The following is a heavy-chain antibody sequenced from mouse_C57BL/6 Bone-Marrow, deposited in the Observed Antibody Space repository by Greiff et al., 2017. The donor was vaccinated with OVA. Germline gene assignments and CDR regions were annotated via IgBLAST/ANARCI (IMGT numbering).Heavy chain of an antibody. CDR2: IWLYDAK. Sequence: QVTLKVCGPGILQPSQTLSLTCSFSGFSLSTFGMGVGWIRQPSGKGLEWLAHIWLYDAKYYNPALKSRLTISKETSKKQVFLKIANVDTADTATYDCARPSDQATLLAYWGKGTLVTVSA. CDR3: ARPSDQATLLAY. J-gene: IGHJ3*01. D-gene: IGHD3-2*02. CDR1: GFSLSTFGMG. V-gene: IGHV8-8*01.